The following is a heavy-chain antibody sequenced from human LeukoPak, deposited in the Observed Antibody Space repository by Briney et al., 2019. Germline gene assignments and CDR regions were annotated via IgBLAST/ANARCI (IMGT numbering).Heavy chain of an antibody. V-gene: IGHV1-2*02. CDR2: INPNSGRT. CDR1: GYTFTGYY. J-gene: IGHJ4*02. Sequence: ASVKVSCKASGYTFTGYYIHWVRQAPGQGLEWMGWINPNSGRTNYAQKFQGRVTMTREKSISTAYMELRRLTSDDTAVYYCAPDLGSLRLFDSWGQGTLVSVSS. CDR3: APDLGSLRLFDS. D-gene: IGHD7-27*01.